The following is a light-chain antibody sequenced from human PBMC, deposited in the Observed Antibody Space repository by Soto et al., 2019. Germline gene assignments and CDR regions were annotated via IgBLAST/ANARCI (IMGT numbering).Light chain of an antibody. J-gene: IGKJ1*01. Sequence: AIQLTQSPSSLSASVGDRVTITCRASQGISSALAWYQQKPGKAPKLLIYDASSLESGGPSRFSGSGSGTDFTLTISSLQPEDFATYYCQQFNSYSWTFGQGTKVEIK. V-gene: IGKV1-13*02. CDR1: QGISSA. CDR3: QQFNSYSWT. CDR2: DAS.